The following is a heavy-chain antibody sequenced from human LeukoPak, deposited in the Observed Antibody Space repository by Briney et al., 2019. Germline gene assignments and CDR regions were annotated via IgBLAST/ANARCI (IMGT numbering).Heavy chain of an antibody. D-gene: IGHD1-7*01. V-gene: IGHV3-53*01. CDR3: AKSSWNYGGPFDY. Sequence: GGSLRLSCAASGFTVSSNYMSWVRQAPGKGLEWVSVIYSGGSTYYADSVKGRFTISRDNSKNTLYLQMNSLRAEDTAVYYCAKSSWNYGGPFDYWGQGTLVTVSS. CDR2: IYSGGST. J-gene: IGHJ4*02. CDR1: GFTVSSNY.